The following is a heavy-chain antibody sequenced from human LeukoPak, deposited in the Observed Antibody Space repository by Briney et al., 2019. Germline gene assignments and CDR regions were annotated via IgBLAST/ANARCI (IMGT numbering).Heavy chain of an antibody. CDR3: ARDQEGFDY. CDR1: GYTFTSYG. CDR2: ISAYNGNT. J-gene: IGHJ4*02. Sequence: VASVKVSCKASGYTFTSYGISWVRQAPGQGLEWMGWISAYNGNTSYAQKFQGRVTVTRDTSTSTVHMELSGLRSEDTAVYYCARDQEGFDYWGQGTLVTVSS. V-gene: IGHV1-18*01.